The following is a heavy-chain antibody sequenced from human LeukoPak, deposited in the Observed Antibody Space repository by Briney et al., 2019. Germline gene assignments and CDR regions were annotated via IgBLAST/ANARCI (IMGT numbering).Heavy chain of an antibody. D-gene: IGHD3-10*01. CDR2: INHSGST. CDR3: ARGRLNYYGSGSYFRFDY. J-gene: IGHJ4*02. V-gene: IGHV4-34*01. Sequence: SETLSLTCAVYGGSFSGYYWSWIRQPPGKGLEWIGVINHSGSTNYNPSLKSRVTISVDTSKNQFSLKLSSVTAADTAVYYCARGRLNYYGSGSYFRFDYWGQGALVTVSS. CDR1: GGSFSGYY.